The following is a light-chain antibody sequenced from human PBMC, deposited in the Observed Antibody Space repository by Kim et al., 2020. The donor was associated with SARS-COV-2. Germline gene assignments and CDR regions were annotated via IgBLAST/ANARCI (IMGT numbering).Light chain of an antibody. J-gene: IGKJ1*01. CDR2: GAS. CDR3: QSYDRSQWT. CDR1: QSVGSTY. V-gene: IGKV3-20*01. Sequence: SSGEEATPPSGARQSVGSTYLAGYQHKPGQAPRRLIYGASSRATGIPDRCRGGGAGTEFSLTISRLEPEDVAVYYCQSYDRSQWTFGQGTKVDIK.